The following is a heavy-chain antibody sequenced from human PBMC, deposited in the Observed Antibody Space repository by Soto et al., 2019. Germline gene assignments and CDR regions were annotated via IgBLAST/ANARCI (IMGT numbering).Heavy chain of an antibody. CDR1: GGSISSYY. Sequence: SETLSLTCTVSGGSISSYYWSWIRQPPGKGLEWIGYINYSGTTNYNPSLKSRVTISRDNAKNPLYLQMNSLRAEDTALYYCAKDSETTGTYFDYWGQGTLVTVSS. CDR3: AKDSETTGTYFDY. J-gene: IGHJ4*02. V-gene: IGHV4-59*01. CDR2: INYSGTT. D-gene: IGHD4-17*01.